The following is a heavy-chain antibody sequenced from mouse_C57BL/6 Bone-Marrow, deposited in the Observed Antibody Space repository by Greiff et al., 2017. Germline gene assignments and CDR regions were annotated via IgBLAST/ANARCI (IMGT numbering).Heavy chain of an antibody. V-gene: IGHV1-26*01. J-gene: IGHJ2*01. D-gene: IGHD2-4*01. CDR3: ARNYDYEDY. Sequence: LVEPGASVKISCKASGYTFTDYYMNWVKQSHGKSLEWIGDINPNNGGTSYNQKFKGKATLTVDKSSSTAYMELRSLTSEDSAVYYCARNYDYEDYWGQGTTLTVSS. CDR2: INPNNGGT. CDR1: GYTFTDYY.